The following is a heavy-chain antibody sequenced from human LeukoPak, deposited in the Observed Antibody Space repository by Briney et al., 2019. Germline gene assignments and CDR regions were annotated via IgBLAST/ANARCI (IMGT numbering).Heavy chain of an antibody. Sequence: SVKVSCKASGGTFSSYAVSWVRQAPGQGLEWMGGITPIFGKAFYSQKFQGRVTITWDESSTTAYMEVSSLRSEDTAVFYCATHLPPAYDILTGYPQEALDCWGQGTLVTVSS. CDR2: ITPIFGKA. V-gene: IGHV1-69*13. CDR3: ATHLPPAYDILTGYPQEALDC. J-gene: IGHJ4*02. CDR1: GGTFSSYA. D-gene: IGHD3-9*01.